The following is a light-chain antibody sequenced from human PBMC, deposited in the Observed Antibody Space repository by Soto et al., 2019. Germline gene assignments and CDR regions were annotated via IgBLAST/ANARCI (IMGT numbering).Light chain of an antibody. CDR3: CSYAGSYSWV. Sequence: QSALTQPRSVSGSPGQSVTISCTGTSSDVGGYNFVSWYQQHPGKAPKFLNYDDSKPASGVPDRFSGSKSGNTASLTISGFQAGEEADYYCCSYAGSYSWVFGGGTNVTV. J-gene: IGLJ3*02. CDR2: DDS. V-gene: IGLV2-11*01. CDR1: SSDVGGYNF.